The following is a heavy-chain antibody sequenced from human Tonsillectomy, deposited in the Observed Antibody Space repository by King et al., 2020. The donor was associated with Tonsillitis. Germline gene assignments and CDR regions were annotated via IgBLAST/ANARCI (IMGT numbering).Heavy chain of an antibody. CDR2: ISHDGSNK. V-gene: IGHV3-30*18. J-gene: IGHJ4*02. Sequence: VQLVESGGGVVQPGTSLRLSCVGSGFTFRSYGMHWVRQAPGKGLEWVAVISHDGSNKYYADSLKGRFTISRDNAKNTMYLQMNSLRAEDTAVSYCVKSCPACSTTNCYAQPFDFWGQGTLVTVSS. CDR3: VKSCPACSTTNCYAQPFDF. CDR1: GFTFRSYG. D-gene: IGHD2-2*01.